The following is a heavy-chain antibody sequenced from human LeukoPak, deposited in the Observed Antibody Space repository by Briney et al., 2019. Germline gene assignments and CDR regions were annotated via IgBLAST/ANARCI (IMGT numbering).Heavy chain of an antibody. Sequence: GGSLRLSCAASGSTFSSYSMNWVRQAPGKGLEWVSYISSSSSTIYYADSVKGRFTISRDNAKNSLYLQMNSLRAEDTAVYYCARGSGSYFFWGQGTLVTVSS. D-gene: IGHD1-26*01. J-gene: IGHJ4*02. CDR3: ARGSGSYFF. CDR2: ISSSSSTI. CDR1: GSTFSSYS. V-gene: IGHV3-48*01.